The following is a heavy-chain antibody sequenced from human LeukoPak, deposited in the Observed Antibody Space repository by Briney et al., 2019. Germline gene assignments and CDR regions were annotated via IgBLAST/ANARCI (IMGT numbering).Heavy chain of an antibody. Sequence: SETLSLTCTVSGGSISSGSYYWSWIRQPAGKGLEWIGRIYTSGSTNYNPSLKSRVTISVDTSKNQFSLKLSSVTAADTAVYYCARVERSYYGSGSPFDYWGQGTLVTVSS. D-gene: IGHD3-10*01. J-gene: IGHJ4*02. CDR1: GGSISSGSYY. CDR2: IYTSGST. V-gene: IGHV4-61*02. CDR3: ARVERSYYGSGSPFDY.